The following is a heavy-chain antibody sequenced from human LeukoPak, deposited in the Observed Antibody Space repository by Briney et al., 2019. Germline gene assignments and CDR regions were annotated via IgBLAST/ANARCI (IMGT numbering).Heavy chain of an antibody. CDR3: ARDLAVAHSDAFDI. V-gene: IGHV1-2*02. Sequence: ASVKVSCKASGYTFTGYYMHWVRQAPGQGLEWMGWINPNSGGTNYAQKFQGRVTMTRDTSISTAYMELSRLRSDDTAVYYCARDLAVAHSDAFDIWGQGTMVTVSS. J-gene: IGHJ3*02. CDR2: INPNSGGT. CDR1: GYTFTGYY. D-gene: IGHD6-19*01.